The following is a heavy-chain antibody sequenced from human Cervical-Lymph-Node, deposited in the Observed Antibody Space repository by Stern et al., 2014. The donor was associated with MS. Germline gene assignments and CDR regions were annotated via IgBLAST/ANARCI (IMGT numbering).Heavy chain of an antibody. Sequence: QVQLQESGPGLVKPSQTLSLTCTVSGGSIISGDFYWSWIRQLPGKGLEWIGYIYYSGSTYYNPSLNSRVTISVDTANNQFSLKLSSVTAADTAVCYCARRAGGSDNYFDPWGQGTLVTVSS. CDR3: ARRAGGSDNYFDP. V-gene: IGHV4-31*03. J-gene: IGHJ5*02. D-gene: IGHD4/OR15-4a*01. CDR1: GGSIISGDFY. CDR2: IYYSGST.